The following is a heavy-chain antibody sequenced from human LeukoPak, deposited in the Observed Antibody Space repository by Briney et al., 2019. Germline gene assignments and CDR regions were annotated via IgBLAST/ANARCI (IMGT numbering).Heavy chain of an antibody. Sequence: GASVKVSCKASGGSFSSYAISWVRQAPGQGLEWMGGIIPIFGTANYAQKFQGRVTITTDESTSTAYMELSSLRSEDTAVYYCAIAHYVTGTSTDYCGQGTLVTVSS. CDR2: IIPIFGTA. V-gene: IGHV1-69*05. J-gene: IGHJ4*02. CDR3: AIAHYVTGTSTDY. D-gene: IGHD1-14*01. CDR1: GGSFSSYA.